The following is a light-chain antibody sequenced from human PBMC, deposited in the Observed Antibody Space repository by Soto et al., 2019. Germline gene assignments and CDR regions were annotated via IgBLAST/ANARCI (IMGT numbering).Light chain of an antibody. CDR2: AAS. V-gene: IGKV3-15*01. CDR1: QIVSDR. CDR3: QQYADWPKT. Sequence: SCRARQIVSDRVVWYQQKSGQAPSLLIYAASTRAAGVPARFSGSGSGTEFTLTISSLQSEDFAVYFCQQYADWPKTFGQGTKVDIK. J-gene: IGKJ1*01.